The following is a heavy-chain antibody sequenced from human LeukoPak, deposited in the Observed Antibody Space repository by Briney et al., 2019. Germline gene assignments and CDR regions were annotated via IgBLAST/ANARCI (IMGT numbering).Heavy chain of an antibody. CDR3: AGSYIV. J-gene: IGHJ4*02. D-gene: IGHD2-21*01. CDR2: INHSGST. CDR1: GGSFSGDY. V-gene: IGHV4-34*01. Sequence: PETLSLTCAVYGGSFSGDYWSWIRQPPGKGLEWIGEINHSGSTNYNPSLKSRVTISVDTSKNQFSLKLSSVTAADTAVYYCAGSYIVWGQGILVTVSS.